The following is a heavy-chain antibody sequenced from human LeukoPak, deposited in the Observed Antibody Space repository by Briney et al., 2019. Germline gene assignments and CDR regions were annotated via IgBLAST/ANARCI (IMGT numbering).Heavy chain of an antibody. CDR1: GGSISSYY. Sequence: SETLSLTCTVSGGSISSYYWSWIRQPPGKGLEWIGYIYYSGSTNYNPSLKSRVTISVDTSKNQFSLKLSSVTAADTAVYYCARDSLTVTMPDYYGMDVWGQGTTVTVSS. CDR2: IYYSGST. D-gene: IGHD4-17*01. CDR3: ARDSLTVTMPDYYGMDV. V-gene: IGHV4-59*01. J-gene: IGHJ6*02.